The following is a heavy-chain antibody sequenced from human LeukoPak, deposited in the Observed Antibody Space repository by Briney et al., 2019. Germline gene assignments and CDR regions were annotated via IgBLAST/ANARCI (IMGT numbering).Heavy chain of an antibody. D-gene: IGHD3-22*01. CDR2: ISGSNSYV. V-gene: IGHV3-21*01. CDR1: GFTFSSYS. J-gene: IGHJ6*03. CDR3: ARFVSQYYDSSGYQTQLYYYYMDV. Sequence: GGSLRLSCAASGFTFSSYSMNWVRQAPGKGLEWVSSISGSNSYVYYADSMKGRFTISRDNAKNSLYLQMNSLRAEDTAVYYCARFVSQYYDSSGYQTQLYYYYMDVWGKGTTVTVSS.